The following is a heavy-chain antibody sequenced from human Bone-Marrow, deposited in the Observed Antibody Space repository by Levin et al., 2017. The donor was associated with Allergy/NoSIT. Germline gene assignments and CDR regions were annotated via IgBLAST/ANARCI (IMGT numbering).Heavy chain of an antibody. V-gene: IGHV3-21*01. Sequence: LSLTCAASGFTFRSYTMNWVRQAPGKGLEWVSSVTTSSTYIYYAASVRGRFTISRDNAKNSLYLQMNSLRAEDTAGYYFAGEGDISSDNSCYYFDQWGQGTLVTVSS. J-gene: IGHJ4*02. CDR1: GFTFRSYT. CDR3: AGEGDISSDNSCYYFDQ. CDR2: VTTSSTYI. D-gene: IGHD3-22*01.